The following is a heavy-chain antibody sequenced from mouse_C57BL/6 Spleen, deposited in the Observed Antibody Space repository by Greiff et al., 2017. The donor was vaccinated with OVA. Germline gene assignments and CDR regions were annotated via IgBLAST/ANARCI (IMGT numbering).Heavy chain of an antibody. V-gene: IGHV1-54*01. D-gene: IGHD1-1*01. CDR2: INPGSGGT. Sequence: QVQLKESGAELVRPGTSVKVSCKASGYAFTNYLIEWVKQRPGQGLAWIGVINPGSGGTHYNEKFKGKATLTADKSSSTAYMQLSSLTSEDSAVYFCAREGGSSYPSRAMDYWGQGTSVTVSS. CDR1: GYAFTNYL. J-gene: IGHJ4*01. CDR3: AREGGSSYPSRAMDY.